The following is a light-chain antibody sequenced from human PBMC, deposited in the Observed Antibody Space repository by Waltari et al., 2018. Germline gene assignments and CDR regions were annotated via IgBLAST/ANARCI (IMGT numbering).Light chain of an antibody. Sequence: QSVLTQPTSVSGAPGQRVTISCPGSSSNIGAGHDVHWYQAFPGTAPKLLIYGNNNRPSGVPDRFSGSKSGSSASLAINGLQAEDEADYYCQSFDNNLSGGVVFGGGTKVTVL. V-gene: IGLV1-40*01. CDR1: SSNIGAGHD. J-gene: IGLJ3*02. CDR2: GNN. CDR3: QSFDNNLSGGVV.